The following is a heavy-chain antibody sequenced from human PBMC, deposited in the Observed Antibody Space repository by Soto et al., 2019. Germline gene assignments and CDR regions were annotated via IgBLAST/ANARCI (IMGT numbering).Heavy chain of an antibody. V-gene: IGHV4-31*03. CDR2: IYYSGST. Sequence: SETLSLTCTVSGGSISSGGYYWSWIRQHPGKGLEWIGYIYYSGSTYYNPSLKSRVTISVDTSKNQFSLKLSSVTAADTAVYYCARYCSGGSCYPAHPLDYWGQGTLVTVSS. CDR3: ARYCSGGSCYPAHPLDY. D-gene: IGHD2-15*01. CDR1: GGSISSGGYY. J-gene: IGHJ4*02.